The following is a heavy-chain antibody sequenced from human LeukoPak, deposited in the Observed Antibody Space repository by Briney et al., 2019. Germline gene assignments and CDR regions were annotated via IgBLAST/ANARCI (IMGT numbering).Heavy chain of an antibody. CDR3: ARPVDWTNGVCYANWFDP. CDR1: GFTFSDYW. J-gene: IGHJ5*02. V-gene: IGHV3-74*01. CDR2: INTDGSST. Sequence: GGSLRLSCAASGFTFSDYWMHWVRQAPGKGLVWVSRINTDGSSTSYADSVKGRFTISRDNAKNTLYLQMNSLRAEDTAVYYCARPVDWTNGVCYANWFDPWGQGTLVTVSS. D-gene: IGHD2-8*01.